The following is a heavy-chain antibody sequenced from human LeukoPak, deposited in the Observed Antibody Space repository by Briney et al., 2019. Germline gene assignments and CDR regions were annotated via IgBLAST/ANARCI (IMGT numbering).Heavy chain of an antibody. D-gene: IGHD3-3*01. Sequence: ASVKVSCKASGYTFTSYDINWVRQATGQGLEWMGWMNPNSGNTGYAQKFQGRVTMTRNTSISTAYMELSSLRSEDTAVYYCARIVSFWSGYDYWGQGTLVTVSS. CDR1: GYTFTSYD. CDR2: MNPNSGNT. J-gene: IGHJ4*02. CDR3: ARIVSFWSGYDY. V-gene: IGHV1-8*01.